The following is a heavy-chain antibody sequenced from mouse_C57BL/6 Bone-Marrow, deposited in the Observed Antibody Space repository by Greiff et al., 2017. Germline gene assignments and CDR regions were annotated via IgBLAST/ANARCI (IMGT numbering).Heavy chain of an antibody. J-gene: IGHJ4*01. D-gene: IGHD2-5*01. Sequence: ESGPGLVKPSQSLSLTCSVTGYSITSGYYWNWIRQFPGNKLEWMGYISYDGSNNYNPSLKNRISITRDTSKNQFFLKLNSVTTEDTATYYCAIYSNFGYYYAMDYWGQGTSVTVSS. V-gene: IGHV3-6*01. CDR2: ISYDGSN. CDR3: AIYSNFGYYYAMDY. CDR1: GYSITSGYY.